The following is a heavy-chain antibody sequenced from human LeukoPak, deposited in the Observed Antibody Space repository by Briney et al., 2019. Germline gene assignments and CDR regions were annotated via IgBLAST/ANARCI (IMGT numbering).Heavy chain of an antibody. V-gene: IGHV4-59*01. D-gene: IGHD5-24*01. Sequence: SETLSLTCTVSGGSISSYYWSWIRQPPGKGLEWIGYIYYSGSTNYNPSLKSRVTISVDTSKNQFSLKLSSVTAADTAVYYCARELRDGYNFGWFDPWGQGTLVTVSS. CDR2: IYYSGST. CDR1: GGSISSYY. J-gene: IGHJ5*02. CDR3: ARELRDGYNFGWFDP.